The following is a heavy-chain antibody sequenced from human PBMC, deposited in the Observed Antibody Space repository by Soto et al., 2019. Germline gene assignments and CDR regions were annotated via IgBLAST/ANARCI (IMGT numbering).Heavy chain of an antibody. CDR1: GLTISNAW. Sequence: EVHLVESGGGFIYPGGSLRLSCAASGLTISNAWMNWVRQAPGKGLEWVGRIKTNTEGGPTDYAAAVKGRFTVSRDDSKNTLYMQMNSLKTEDTAVYYCTTGSGEGVWGQGTTVTVSS. J-gene: IGHJ6*02. CDR3: TTGSGEGV. V-gene: IGHV3-15*07. CDR2: IKTNTEGGPT. D-gene: IGHD1-26*01.